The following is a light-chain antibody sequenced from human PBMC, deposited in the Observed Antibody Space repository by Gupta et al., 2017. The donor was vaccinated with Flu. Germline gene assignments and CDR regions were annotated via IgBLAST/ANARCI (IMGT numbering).Light chain of an antibody. Sequence: FMLTQPHSVSGSPGKTIIISCTRSRGNIADNYVQWYQQRPGSAPTNVIYDDDQRPSGVSARFSGSVDSSSNVASLTISGLQTADEAYYYCQSYDNTVWVFGGGTKLTVL. CDR3: QSYDNTVWV. CDR2: DDD. CDR1: RGNIADNY. V-gene: IGLV6-57*03. J-gene: IGLJ3*02.